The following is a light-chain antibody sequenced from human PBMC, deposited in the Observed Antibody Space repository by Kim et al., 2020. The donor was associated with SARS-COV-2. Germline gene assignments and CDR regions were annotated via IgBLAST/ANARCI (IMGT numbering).Light chain of an antibody. CDR2: DAS. Sequence: ASVGDRVTITCQASQDISNYLIWYQQKPGKAPKLLIYDASNLETGVPSRFSGSGSGTDFTFTISSLQPEDIATYYCQQYDNLPRYTFGQGTKLEI. CDR1: QDISNY. V-gene: IGKV1-33*01. CDR3: QQYDNLPRYT. J-gene: IGKJ2*01.